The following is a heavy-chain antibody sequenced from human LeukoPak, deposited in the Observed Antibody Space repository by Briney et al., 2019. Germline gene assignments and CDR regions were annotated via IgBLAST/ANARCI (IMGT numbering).Heavy chain of an antibody. D-gene: IGHD6-6*01. J-gene: IGHJ4*02. Sequence: SQTLSLTCTVSGGSITSGRYYWSWIRQPAGKGLEWIGRIFSSAIIDYNPSLKSRVTMSIDTSKNQFSLQVSSVTAPDTAVYYCARGPGSSSFESFDSWGQGTLVTVSS. V-gene: IGHV4-61*02. CDR2: IFSSAII. CDR3: ARGPGSSSFESFDS. CDR1: GGSITSGRYY.